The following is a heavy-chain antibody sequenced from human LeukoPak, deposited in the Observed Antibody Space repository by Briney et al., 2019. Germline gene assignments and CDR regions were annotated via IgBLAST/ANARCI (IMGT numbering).Heavy chain of an antibody. CDR2: IYHSGST. V-gene: IGHV4-4*02. CDR3: ARVGGDYYDSSGYYPSGFDY. CDR1: GFTFSSYAM. Sequence: GSLRLSCAASGFTFSSYAMSWVRQPPGKGLEWIGEIYHSGSTNYNPSLKSRVTISVDKSKNQFSLKLSSVTAADTAVYYCARVGGDYYDSSGYYPSGFDYWGQGTLVTVSS. J-gene: IGHJ4*02. D-gene: IGHD3-22*01.